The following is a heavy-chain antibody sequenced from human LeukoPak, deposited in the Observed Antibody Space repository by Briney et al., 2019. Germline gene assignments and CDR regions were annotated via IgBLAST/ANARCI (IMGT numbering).Heavy chain of an antibody. CDR3: ATLYGDPTPYFDY. J-gene: IGHJ4*02. D-gene: IGHD4-17*01. CDR1: GGSFSGYY. CDR2: INHSGST. V-gene: IGHV4-34*01. Sequence: KPSETLSLTCAVYGGSFSGYYWSWIRQPPGKGLEWIGEINHSGSTNYNPSLKSRVTISVDKSKNQFSLKLSSVTAADTAVYYCATLYGDPTPYFDYWGQGTLVTVSS.